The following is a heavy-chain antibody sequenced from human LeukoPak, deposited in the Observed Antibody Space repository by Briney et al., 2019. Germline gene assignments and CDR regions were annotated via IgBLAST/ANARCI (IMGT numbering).Heavy chain of an antibody. Sequence: ASVKVSCQVSGSTLTDLSIHWVRQAPGKGLEYVGGSDPEDGETFHAQNFQGRVTMTADTSIDTAYMELSSLRSEDTAVYYCVTDRARLFWYFDLWGRGSLVTVSS. CDR3: VTDRARLFWYFDL. CDR2: SDPEDGET. CDR1: GSTLTDLS. J-gene: IGHJ2*01. V-gene: IGHV1-24*01. D-gene: IGHD2-21*02.